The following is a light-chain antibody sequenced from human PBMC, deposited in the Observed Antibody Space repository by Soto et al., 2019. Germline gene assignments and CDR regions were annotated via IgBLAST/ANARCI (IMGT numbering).Light chain of an antibody. CDR1: QNINDW. J-gene: IGKJ1*01. CDR2: DAS. CDR3: QQYNSHRT. V-gene: IGKV1-5*01. Sequence: IQMTQSPSTLSASVGDRVTITSQASQNINDWLAWYQQKPGKAPKLLIYDASDLESGVPSRFSGSGSGTVFTLTISSLQPDDFATYYCQQYNSHRTFGQGTKVDIK.